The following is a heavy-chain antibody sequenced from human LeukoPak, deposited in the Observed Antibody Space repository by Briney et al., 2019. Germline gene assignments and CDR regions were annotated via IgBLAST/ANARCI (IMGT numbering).Heavy chain of an antibody. Sequence: QPGGSLRLSCAASGFTFSSYWIHWVRQAPGKGLVWVSRINRDGSSTDYADSVKGRFTISRGNAKNALYLQMNSLRVEDTAVYYCARVGSSSVYYYYYYMDVWGKGTTVTVSS. V-gene: IGHV3-74*01. CDR3: ARVGSSSVYYYYYYMDV. CDR2: INRDGSST. J-gene: IGHJ6*03. CDR1: GFTFSSYW. D-gene: IGHD6-13*01.